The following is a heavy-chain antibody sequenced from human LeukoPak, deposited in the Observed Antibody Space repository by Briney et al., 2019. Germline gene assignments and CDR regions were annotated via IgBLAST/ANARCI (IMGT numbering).Heavy chain of an antibody. D-gene: IGHD2-2*01. Sequence: ASVKVSCKASGYTFTGYYMHWVRQAPGQGLEWMGWINPNSGGTNYAQKFQGRVTMTRDTSISTAYMELSRLRSDDTAVYYCARYERVVPAAKSGWFDPWSQGTLVTVSS. CDR1: GYTFTGYY. CDR3: ARYERVVPAAKSGWFDP. V-gene: IGHV1-2*02. CDR2: INPNSGGT. J-gene: IGHJ5*02.